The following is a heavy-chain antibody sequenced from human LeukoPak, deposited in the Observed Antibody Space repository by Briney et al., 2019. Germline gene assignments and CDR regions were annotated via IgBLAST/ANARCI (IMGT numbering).Heavy chain of an antibody. CDR1: GFTFGDYY. Sequence: GGSLRLSCVASGFTFGDYYMSWVRQAPGKGLEWVSYIGTSSTYTNNADSVRGRFSISRDNAKNSLYLQMNSLRVEDTAVYYCARGESRDYWGQGSLVTVSS. V-gene: IGHV3-11*05. J-gene: IGHJ4*02. CDR3: ARGESRDY. CDR2: IGTSSTYT. D-gene: IGHD5-24*01.